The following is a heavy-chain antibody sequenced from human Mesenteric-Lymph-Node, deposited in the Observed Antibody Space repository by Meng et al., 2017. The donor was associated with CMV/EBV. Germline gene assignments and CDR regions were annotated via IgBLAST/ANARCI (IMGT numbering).Heavy chain of an antibody. D-gene: IGHD3-9*01. CDR1: GGTFSSYA. J-gene: IGHJ6*02. CDR2: IIPILGIA. V-gene: IGHV1-69*10. CDR3: ARGVRGNIRYFDWLPYGMDV. Sequence: SVKVSCKASGGTFSSYAISWVRQAPGQGLEWMGGIIPILGIANYAQKFQGRVTITADKSTSTAYMELSSLRSEDTAVYYCARGVRGNIRYFDWLPYGMDVWGQGTTVTVSS.